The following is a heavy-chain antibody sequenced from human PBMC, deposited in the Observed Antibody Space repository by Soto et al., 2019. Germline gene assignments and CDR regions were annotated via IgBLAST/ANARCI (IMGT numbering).Heavy chain of an antibody. Sequence: SETLSLTCTVSCDSISSSRYYWGWIRQPPGKGLAWIGTIYYSGRTYYNPSLKSRVTISADTSKNQFSLQLSSVTVSDTAFYYCAKGNITGWTSYFDYWDHGTLVTVSS. CDR1: CDSISSSRYY. CDR3: AKGNITGWTSYFDY. CDR2: IYYSGRT. V-gene: IGHV4-39*01. D-gene: IGHD6-19*01. J-gene: IGHJ4*01.